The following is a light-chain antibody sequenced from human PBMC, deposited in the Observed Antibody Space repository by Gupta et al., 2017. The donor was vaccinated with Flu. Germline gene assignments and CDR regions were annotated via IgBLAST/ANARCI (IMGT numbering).Light chain of an antibody. CDR2: DAA. V-gene: IGKV3-11*01. CDR3: QKRSNCPPYT. CDR1: QSVGTY. Sequence: EIVLTQSPATLSLSPGERATLSCRASQSVGTYLAWYQQKPGQTPRLLIYDAANRATGIPARFIGSGAGTDFTLTISSLEPEDFAVYYCQKRSNCPPYTFGQGTRLEI. J-gene: IGKJ2*01.